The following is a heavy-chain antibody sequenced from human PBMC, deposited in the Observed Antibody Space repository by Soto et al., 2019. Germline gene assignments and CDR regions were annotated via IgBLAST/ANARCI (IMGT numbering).Heavy chain of an antibody. D-gene: IGHD2-2*01. J-gene: IGHJ6*02. CDR1: GFTFSSYA. V-gene: IGHV3-30-3*01. CDR3: ARELGDIVVVQYYYGMDV. Sequence: ESGGGVVQPGRSLRLSCAASGFTFSSYAMHWVRQAPGKGLEWVAVISYDGSNKYYADSVKGRFTISRDNSKNTLYLQMNSLRAEDTAVYYCARELGDIVVVQYYYGMDVWGQGTTVTVSS. CDR2: ISYDGSNK.